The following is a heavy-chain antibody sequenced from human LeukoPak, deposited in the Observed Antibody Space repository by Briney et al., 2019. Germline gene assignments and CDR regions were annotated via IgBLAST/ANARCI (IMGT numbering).Heavy chain of an antibody. Sequence: GGSLRLSCAASGFTFSSYGMHWVRQAPGKGLEWLAFIRYDGSNKYYADSVKGRFTISRDDSKNTLYLQMNSLRAEDTAVYYCAKDSNDFWSGYIDYWGQGTLVTVSS. D-gene: IGHD3-3*01. J-gene: IGHJ4*02. V-gene: IGHV3-30*02. CDR3: AKDSNDFWSGYIDY. CDR1: GFTFSSYG. CDR2: IRYDGSNK.